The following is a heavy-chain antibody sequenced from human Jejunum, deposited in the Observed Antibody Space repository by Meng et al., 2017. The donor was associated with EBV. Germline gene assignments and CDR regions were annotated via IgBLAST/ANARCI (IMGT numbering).Heavy chain of an antibody. CDR3: AKAHYFETSGPLNY. Sequence: VQLLASGGGLVQPGGSLGLSCVASGVTFSRYAMNWVRQAPGKGLEWVSTISGSGAGTYYADSVKGRFTISRDNSKNTLYLQLDSLTAEDTAVYYCAKAHYFETSGPLNYWGQGTLVTVSS. CDR1: GVTFSRYA. CDR2: ISGSGAGT. V-gene: IGHV3-23*01. D-gene: IGHD3-22*01. J-gene: IGHJ4*02.